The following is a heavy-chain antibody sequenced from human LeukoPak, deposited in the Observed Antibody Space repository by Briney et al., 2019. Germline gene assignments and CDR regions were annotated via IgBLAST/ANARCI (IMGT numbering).Heavy chain of an antibody. Sequence: ASVKVSCKASGYTFTGYYMHWVRQAPGQGLEWMGWINPNSGGTNYAQKFQGRVTMPRDTSISTAYMQLSRLRSDDTAVYYCARDGDYDFWSGYRNDNWFDPWGQGTLVTVSS. D-gene: IGHD3-3*01. CDR1: GYTFTGYY. J-gene: IGHJ5*02. CDR2: INPNSGGT. V-gene: IGHV1-2*02. CDR3: ARDGDYDFWSGYRNDNWFDP.